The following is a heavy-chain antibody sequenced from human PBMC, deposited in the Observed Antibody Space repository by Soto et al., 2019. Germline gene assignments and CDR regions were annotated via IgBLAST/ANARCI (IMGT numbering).Heavy chain of an antibody. CDR2: ISSSSSTI. CDR1: GFTFSSYS. Sequence: GGSLRLSCAASGFTFSSYSMNWVRQAPGKGLEWVSYISSSSSTIYYADTVKGRFTISRDNAKNSLYLQMNSLRAEDTAVYYCARSYAILTGYYIGFDYWGQGTLVTVSS. J-gene: IGHJ4*02. V-gene: IGHV3-48*04. D-gene: IGHD3-9*01. CDR3: ARSYAILTGYYIGFDY.